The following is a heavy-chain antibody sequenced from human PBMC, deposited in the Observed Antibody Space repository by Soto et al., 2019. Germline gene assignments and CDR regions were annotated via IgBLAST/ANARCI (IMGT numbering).Heavy chain of an antibody. CDR2: IYHTGTT. CDR1: GGPISNFCYF. Sequence: QVQLQESGPGLVKPSQTLSLTCTVSGGPISNFCYFWSWIRQPPGKGLEWIGFIYHTGTTYYNSSLRSRVSISIDTSKSQFSLKLNSVTAADTAVYYCARVMAAMQNWLDPWGQGTLVTFSP. CDR3: ARVMAAMQNWLDP. D-gene: IGHD2-2*01. J-gene: IGHJ5*02. V-gene: IGHV4-30-4*01.